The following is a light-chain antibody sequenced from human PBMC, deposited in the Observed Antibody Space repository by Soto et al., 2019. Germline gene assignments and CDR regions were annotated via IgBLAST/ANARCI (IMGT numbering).Light chain of an antibody. Sequence: DIQMTQSPSSLSASVGDRVTITCRASQGIGNDLSWYQQKSGAAPRRLIFGASSLQSGVPSRFSGSGSGTEFTLTISSLQPEDFATYYCLQYNTDPRTFGQGTRVEFK. J-gene: IGKJ1*01. V-gene: IGKV1-17*01. CDR1: QGIGND. CDR3: LQYNTDPRT. CDR2: GAS.